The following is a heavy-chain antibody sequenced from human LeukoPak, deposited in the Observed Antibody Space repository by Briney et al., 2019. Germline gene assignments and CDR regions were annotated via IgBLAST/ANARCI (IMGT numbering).Heavy chain of an antibody. V-gene: IGHV4-34*01. CDR2: INHRGST. J-gene: IGHJ4*02. CDR3: ARGRGAARFVTIEFDY. D-gene: IGHD6-6*01. Sequence: SETLSLTCAVFGGSFSGYHWSWIRQPPGKGLEWIGEINHRGSTNYNPSLKSRVTMSVDTSKNQFSLKLSSVTAADTAVYYCARGRGAARFVTIEFDYWGQGALVTVSS. CDR1: GGSFSGYH.